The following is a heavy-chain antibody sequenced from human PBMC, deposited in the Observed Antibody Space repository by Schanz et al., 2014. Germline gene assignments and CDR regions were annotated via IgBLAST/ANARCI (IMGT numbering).Heavy chain of an antibody. CDR3: AKALKHYIASRNGLDV. CDR1: RFAFSNCG. CDR2: IRYDASNE. Sequence: QAQLVESGGGVVQPGGSLRLSCAASRFAFSNCGMHWVRQAPGKGLEWVAFIRYDASNEYYADSVKGRFTISRANSKNTLYLQLNSLSPDDTAVYYCAKALKHYIASRNGLDVWGHGTTVTVSS. J-gene: IGHJ6*02. V-gene: IGHV3-30*02. D-gene: IGHD3-10*01.